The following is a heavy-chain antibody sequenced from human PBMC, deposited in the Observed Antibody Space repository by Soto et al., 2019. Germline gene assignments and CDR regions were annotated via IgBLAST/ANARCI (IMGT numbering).Heavy chain of an antibody. CDR3: ARGKPVLLWFGASAGVDV. J-gene: IGHJ6*02. D-gene: IGHD3-10*01. CDR2: INHSGST. Sequence: QVQLQQWGAGLLKPSETLSLTCAVYGGSFSGYYWSWIRQPPGKGLEWMGEINHSGSTNYNPSLKSRVTISVDTSKNQFSLKLSSVTAADTAVYYCARGKPVLLWFGASAGVDVWGQGTTVTVSS. CDR1: GGSFSGYY. V-gene: IGHV4-34*01.